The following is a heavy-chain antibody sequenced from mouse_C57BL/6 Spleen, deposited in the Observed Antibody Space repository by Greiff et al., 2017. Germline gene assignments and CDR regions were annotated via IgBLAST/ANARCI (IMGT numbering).Heavy chain of an antibody. J-gene: IGHJ4*01. Sequence: VKVVESGPELVKPGASVKISCKASGYSFSSSWMNWVKQRPGKGLEWIGRIYPGDGDTNYNGKFKGKATLTADKSSSTAYMKRSSLSSEDSAVYFCARCPYDYDAMDYWGQGTSVTVAS. D-gene: IGHD6-5*01. CDR1: GYSFSSSW. CDR2: IYPGDGDT. V-gene: IGHV1-82*01. CDR3: ARCPYDYDAMDY.